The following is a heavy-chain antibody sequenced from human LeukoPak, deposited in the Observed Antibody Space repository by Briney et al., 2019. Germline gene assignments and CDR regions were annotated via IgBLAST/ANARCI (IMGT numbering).Heavy chain of an antibody. CDR2: INHSGST. CDR1: GGSFSGYY. J-gene: IGHJ5*02. V-gene: IGHV4-34*01. Sequence: PSETLSLSCAVSGGSFSGYYWSWIRQPPGKGLEWIGEINHSGSTNYNPSLKSRVTISVDTSKNQFSLKLSSVTAADTAVYYCARGPDSSSRHGADGFDPRRRGSLVTVSS. CDR3: ARGPDSSSRHGADGFDP. D-gene: IGHD6-13*01.